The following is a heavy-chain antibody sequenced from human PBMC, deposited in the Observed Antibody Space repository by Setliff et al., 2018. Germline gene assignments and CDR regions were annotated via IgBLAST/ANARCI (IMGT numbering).Heavy chain of an antibody. CDR1: GYTFKSYA. V-gene: IGHV7-4-1*02. D-gene: IGHD6-19*01. J-gene: IGHJ4*02. CDR3: ARAIIQQWLYQAAPDY. CDR2: INTDTGNP. Sequence: ASVKVSCKVSGYTFKSYAMNWVRQAPGQGLQWMGWINTDTGNPTYAQGFTGRFVFSLDISVSTAYLQISSLKAEDTAVYYCARAIIQQWLYQAAPDYWGQGTLVTVSS.